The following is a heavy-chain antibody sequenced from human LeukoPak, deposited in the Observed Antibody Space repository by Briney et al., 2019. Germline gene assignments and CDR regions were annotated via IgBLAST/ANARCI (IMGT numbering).Heavy chain of an antibody. D-gene: IGHD1-26*01. CDR2: IWYDGSNK. Sequence: PGRSLRLSCAASGFTFSSYGMHWVRQAPGKGLEWVAVIWYDGSNKYYADSVKGRFTISRDNSKNTLYLQMNSLRAEDTAVYYCARDLGSYPYYYYYGMDVWGQGTTVTISS. J-gene: IGHJ6*02. V-gene: IGHV3-33*01. CDR1: GFTFSSYG. CDR3: ARDLGSYPYYYYYGMDV.